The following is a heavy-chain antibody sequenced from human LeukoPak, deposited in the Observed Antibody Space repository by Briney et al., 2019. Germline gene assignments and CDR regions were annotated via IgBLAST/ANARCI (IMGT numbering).Heavy chain of an antibody. CDR3: ARDVGYYYDSSGYYDY. D-gene: IGHD3-22*01. CDR1: GGSFSGYY. V-gene: IGHV4-34*01. J-gene: IGHJ4*02. Sequence: SVTLSLTCAVYGGSFSGYYWSWLRQPPGKGLEWVGEIKLSGSTNSNPSLKSRVTISVDTSKNHSSLKLSSVTAADTAVYYCARDVGYYYDSSGYYDYWGQGTLVTVSS. CDR2: IKLSGST.